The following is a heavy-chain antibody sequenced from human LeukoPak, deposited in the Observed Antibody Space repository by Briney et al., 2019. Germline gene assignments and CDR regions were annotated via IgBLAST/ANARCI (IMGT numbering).Heavy chain of an antibody. CDR2: IKSKTDGGTT. J-gene: IGHJ4*02. CDR3: TTGTVYCTNGVCYVIGWAY. Sequence: PGGSLRLSCAASGFTFSNAWMSWVRQAPGKGLEWVGRIKSKTDGGTTDYAAPVKGRFTISRDDSKNTLYLQMNSLKTEDTAVYYCTTGTVYCTNGVCYVIGWAYWGQGTLVTVSS. V-gene: IGHV3-15*01. CDR1: GFTFSNAW. D-gene: IGHD2-8*01.